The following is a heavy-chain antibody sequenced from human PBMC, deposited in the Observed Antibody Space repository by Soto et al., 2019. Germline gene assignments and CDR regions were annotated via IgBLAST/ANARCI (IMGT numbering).Heavy chain of an antibody. CDR1: GFTFSTYG. J-gene: IGHJ4*02. CDR3: AKDRDSSALEY. Sequence: QVQLVESGGGVVQPGRSLRLSCAASGFTFSTYGMHWVRQAPGKGLEWVALIWYDGTNKYYVASVRGRFTISRDNSKNALYLQMNSLRAEDTAVYYCAKDRDSSALEYWGQGTLVTVSS. V-gene: IGHV3-33*06. D-gene: IGHD3-22*01. CDR2: IWYDGTNK.